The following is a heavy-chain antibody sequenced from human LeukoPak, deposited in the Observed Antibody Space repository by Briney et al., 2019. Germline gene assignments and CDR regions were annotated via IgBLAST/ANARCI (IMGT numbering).Heavy chain of an antibody. CDR1: GGSISSYY. V-gene: IGHV4-59*08. J-gene: IGHJ4*02. D-gene: IGHD5-18*01. Sequence: SETLSLTCTVSGGSISSYYWSWIRQPPGKGLEWIGYIYYSGSTNYNPSLKSRVTISVDTSKNQFSLKLSSVTAADTAVYYSARQKYSYGLSPFDYWGQGTLVTVSS. CDR2: IYYSGST. CDR3: ARQKYSYGLSPFDY.